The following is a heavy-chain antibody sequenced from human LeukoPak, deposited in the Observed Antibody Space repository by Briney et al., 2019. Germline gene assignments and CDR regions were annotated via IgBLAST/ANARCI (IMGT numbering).Heavy chain of an antibody. Sequence: ASVKVSCKASGYTFTSYYMHWVRQAPGQGLEWMGIINPSGGSTSYAQKFQGRVTMTRDTSTSTVYMELSSLRSEDTAVYYCARDLSWSPAAHYHYYYYGMDVWGQGTTVTVSS. CDR3: ARDLSWSPAAHYHYYYYGMDV. CDR2: INPSGGST. J-gene: IGHJ6*02. D-gene: IGHD2-2*01. CDR1: GYTFTSYY. V-gene: IGHV1-46*01.